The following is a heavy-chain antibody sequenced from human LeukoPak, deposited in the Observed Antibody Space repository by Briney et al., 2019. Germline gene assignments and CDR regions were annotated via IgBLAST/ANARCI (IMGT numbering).Heavy chain of an antibody. CDR1: GGSISSSSYY. CDR2: IYYSRST. CDR3: ARDQQTYYYDSSGYFSSRTGNYFDY. D-gene: IGHD3-22*01. Sequence: SETLSLTCTVSGGSISSSSYYWGWIRQPPGKGLEWIGSIYYSRSTYYNPSLKSRVTISVDTSKNQFSLKLSSVTAADTAVYYCARDQQTYYYDSSGYFSSRTGNYFDYWGQGTLVTVSS. V-gene: IGHV4-39*07. J-gene: IGHJ4*02.